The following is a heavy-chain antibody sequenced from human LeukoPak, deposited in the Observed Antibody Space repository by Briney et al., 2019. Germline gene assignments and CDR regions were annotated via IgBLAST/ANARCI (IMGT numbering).Heavy chain of an antibody. CDR1: GFSLSTGGMC. D-gene: IGHD3-22*01. CDR2: IDWDNDK. V-gene: IGHV2-70*12. CDR3: ARGYYDTSAYIDY. J-gene: IGHJ4*02. Sequence: SGPMLVNPTQTLTLTCTFSGFSLSTGGMCVSWIRQPPGKALEWLARIDWDNDKYYSTSLKTRLTISKDTSKNQVVLTMTNMDPVDTATYYCARGYYDTSAYIDYWGQGTLVTVSS.